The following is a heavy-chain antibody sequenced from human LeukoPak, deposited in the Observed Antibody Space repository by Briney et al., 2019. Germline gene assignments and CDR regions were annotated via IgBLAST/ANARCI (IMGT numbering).Heavy chain of an antibody. V-gene: IGHV4-39*01. CDR1: GFTFSSYA. CDR3: TRHQGHAGNFDY. CDR2: IYYSGST. Sequence: GSLRLSCAASGFTFSSYAMTWVRQAPGKGLEWIGSIYYSGSTYYNPSLKSRVTISVDTSKNQFSLKLSSVTAADTAVYYCTRHQGHAGNFDYWGQGTLVTVSS. J-gene: IGHJ4*02. D-gene: IGHD6-13*01.